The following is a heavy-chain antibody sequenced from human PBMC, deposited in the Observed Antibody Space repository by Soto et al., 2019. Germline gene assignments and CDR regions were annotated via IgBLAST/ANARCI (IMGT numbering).Heavy chain of an antibody. CDR3: ASDMFGPRAFDY. D-gene: IGHD3-10*02. CDR2: ISTDGGKT. Sequence: EVQLVESGGGIVQPGGSLRLSCSVSGFTFSSHWMHWVRQAPGKGLVWVSRISTDGGKTTYAGSVKGRVTISRDNAKKTLYMDRSSLRAEDKAVSYCASDMFGPRAFDYWGQGTLVTVSS. V-gene: IGHV3-74*01. CDR1: GFTFSSHW. J-gene: IGHJ4*02.